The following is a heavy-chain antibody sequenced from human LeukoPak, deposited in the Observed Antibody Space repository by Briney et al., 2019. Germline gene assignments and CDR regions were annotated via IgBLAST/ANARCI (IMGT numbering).Heavy chain of an antibody. CDR2: ISLYNDNT. Sequence: ASVKVSCKASGYTFTSYGISWVRQAPGQGLEWMGWISLYNDNTNHAENLQDRVTMTTDTSTTTAYMELRSLRSDDTAVYYCARGRAMASEIDYWGQGTLVTVSS. V-gene: IGHV1-18*04. D-gene: IGHD5-18*01. CDR3: ARGRAMASEIDY. CDR1: GYTFTSYG. J-gene: IGHJ4*02.